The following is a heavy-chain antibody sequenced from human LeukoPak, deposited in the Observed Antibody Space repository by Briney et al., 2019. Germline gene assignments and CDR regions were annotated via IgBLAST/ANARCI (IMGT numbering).Heavy chain of an antibody. CDR2: IRYDGSNK. D-gene: IGHD1-26*01. Sequence: PGGSLRLSCAASGFTFSSYGMHWVRQAPGKGLEWVAFIRYDGSNKYYADSVKGRFTISRDNAKNSLYLQMNSLRAEDTAVYYCAREWELRGYFDYWGQGTLVTVSS. V-gene: IGHV3-30*02. CDR1: GFTFSSYG. J-gene: IGHJ4*02. CDR3: AREWELRGYFDY.